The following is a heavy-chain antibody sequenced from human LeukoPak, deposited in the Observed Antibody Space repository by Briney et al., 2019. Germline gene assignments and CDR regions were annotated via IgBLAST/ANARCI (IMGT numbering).Heavy chain of an antibody. CDR3: ARSGSGYDSSFDY. D-gene: IGHD5-12*01. J-gene: IGHJ4*02. CDR2: ISSSSYI. V-gene: IGHV3-21*01. Sequence: GGSLRLSCAASGFTFSSYGMSWVRQAPGKGLEWVSSISSSSYIYYADSVKGRFTISRDNAKNSLYLQMNSLRAEDTAVYYCARSGSGYDSSFDYWGQGTLVTVSS. CDR1: GFTFSSYG.